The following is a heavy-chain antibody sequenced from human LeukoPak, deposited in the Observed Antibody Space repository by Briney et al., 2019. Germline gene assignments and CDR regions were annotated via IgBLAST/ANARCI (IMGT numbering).Heavy chain of an antibody. D-gene: IGHD3-22*01. CDR3: ATSGYYHYFDY. J-gene: IGHJ4*02. V-gene: IGHV1-2*04. CDR1: GYSFTGYY. Sequence: ASVKVSCKASGYSFTGYYIHWVRQAPGQGLEWMGWINPNSGGTNYAQKFQGWVTMTRDTSISTAYMELSRLRSDDTAVYYCATSGYYHYFDYWGQGTLATVSS. CDR2: INPNSGGT.